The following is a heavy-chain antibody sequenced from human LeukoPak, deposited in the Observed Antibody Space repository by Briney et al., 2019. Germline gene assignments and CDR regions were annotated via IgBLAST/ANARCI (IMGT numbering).Heavy chain of an antibody. J-gene: IGHJ3*02. V-gene: IGHV5-51*01. CDR3: ARQSWYYYDTSGHPDAFDI. CDR1: GYMFTSYW. Sequence: GESLQISCKGSGYMFTSYWIGWVRQMPGKGLECMGIIYPGDSDTRYSPSFQGQVTISADRSSSTAYLQWSSLKASDTAMYYCARQSWYYYDTSGHPDAFDIWGQGTMVTVSS. D-gene: IGHD3-22*01. CDR2: IYPGDSDT.